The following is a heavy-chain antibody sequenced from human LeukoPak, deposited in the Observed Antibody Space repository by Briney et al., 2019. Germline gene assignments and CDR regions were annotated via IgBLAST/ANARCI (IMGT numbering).Heavy chain of an antibody. CDR2: IDHTGIT. CDR1: DDSITIYY. V-gene: IGHV4-59*01. D-gene: IGHD3-22*01. CDR3: ARGPYSYDSSCAFDI. J-gene: IGHJ3*02. Sequence: SETLSLTCTVSDDSITIYYWSWIRQPPGKGLEWIGYIDHTGITNYNPSLNSRVTISRDTSKNHFSLELSSATAADTAVYFCARGPYSYDSSCAFDIWGQGTMVTVSS.